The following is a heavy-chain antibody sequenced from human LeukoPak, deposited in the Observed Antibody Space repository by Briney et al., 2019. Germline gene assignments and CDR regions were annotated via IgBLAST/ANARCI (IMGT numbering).Heavy chain of an antibody. J-gene: IGHJ5*02. D-gene: IGHD6-19*01. V-gene: IGHV3-21*01. CDR1: GFTFSSYS. CDR2: ISSSSSYI. CDR3: ARGGQGRIAVAGPRNWFDP. Sequence: PGGSLRLSCAASGFTFSSYSMNRVRQAPGKGLEWVSSISSSSSYIYYADSVKGRFTISRDNAKNSLYLQMNSLRAEDTAVYYCARGGQGRIAVAGPRNWFDPWGQGTLVTVSS.